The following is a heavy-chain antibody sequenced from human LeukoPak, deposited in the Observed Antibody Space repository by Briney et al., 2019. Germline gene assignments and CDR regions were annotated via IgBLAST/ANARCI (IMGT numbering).Heavy chain of an antibody. CDR2: IYYSGGT. CDR3: ARHRRDGCWYGVFDY. J-gene: IGHJ4*02. V-gene: IGHV4-59*08. D-gene: IGHD6-13*01. CDR1: GGSISSYY. Sequence: SETLSLTCTVSGGSISSYYWSWIRQPPGKGLEWIGYIYYSGGTNYNPSLKSRVTISVDTSKNQFSLKLSTVTAGDTAVYYCARHRRDGCWYGVFDYWGQGTLVTVSS.